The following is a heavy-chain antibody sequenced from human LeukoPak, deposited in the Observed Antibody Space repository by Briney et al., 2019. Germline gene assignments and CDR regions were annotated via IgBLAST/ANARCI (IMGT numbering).Heavy chain of an antibody. CDR3: ARVANQYYDFWSGPFDY. D-gene: IGHD3-3*01. V-gene: IGHV3-48*01. J-gene: IGHJ4*02. CDR2: ISSSSSTI. Sequence: PGGSLRLSCAASGFTFSSYSMNWVRQAPGKGLEWVSYISSSSSTIYYADSVKGRFTISRDNAKNSLYLQMNSLRAEDTAVYYCARVANQYYDFWSGPFDYWGQGTLVTVSS. CDR1: GFTFSSYS.